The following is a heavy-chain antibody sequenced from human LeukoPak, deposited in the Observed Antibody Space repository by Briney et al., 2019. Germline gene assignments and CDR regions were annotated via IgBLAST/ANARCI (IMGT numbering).Heavy chain of an antibody. J-gene: IGHJ5*02. D-gene: IGHD6-13*01. CDR3: ARAGYSSSRYYNWFDP. Sequence: GGSLRLSCAASGFTFSSYSMNWARQAPGKGLEWVSSISSSSSYIYYADSVKGRFTISRDNAKNSLYLQMNSLRAEDTAVYYCARAGYSSSRYYNWFDPWGQGTLVTVSS. CDR2: ISSSSSYI. V-gene: IGHV3-21*01. CDR1: GFTFSSYS.